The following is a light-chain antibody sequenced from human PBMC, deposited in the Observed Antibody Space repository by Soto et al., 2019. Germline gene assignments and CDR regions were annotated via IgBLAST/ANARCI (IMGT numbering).Light chain of an antibody. V-gene: IGLV2-8*01. J-gene: IGLJ2*01. CDR3: SSYAGTNTI. CDR2: EVS. Sequence: QSVLTQPPSASGSPGQSVAISCTGTSSDVGGYNYVSWYQQHPGKAPKLMIYEVSKRPSGVPDRFSGSKSGNTASLTVSGLQEEDEADYYCSSYAGTNTIFGGGTKLTVL. CDR1: SSDVGGYNY.